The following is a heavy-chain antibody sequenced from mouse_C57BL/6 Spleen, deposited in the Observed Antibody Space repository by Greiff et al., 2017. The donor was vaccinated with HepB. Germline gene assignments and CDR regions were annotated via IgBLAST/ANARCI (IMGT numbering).Heavy chain of an antibody. CDR1: GYTFTSYW. CDR2: IDPSDSYT. V-gene: IGHV1-50*01. D-gene: IGHD1-1*01. Sequence: QVQLQQPGAELVKPGASVKLSCKASGYTFTSYWMQWVKQRPGQGLEWIGEIDPSDSYTNYNQKFKGKATLTVDTSSSTAYMQLSSLTSEDSAVYYCARKPRLVEYFDVWGTGTTVTVSS. J-gene: IGHJ1*03. CDR3: ARKPRLVEYFDV.